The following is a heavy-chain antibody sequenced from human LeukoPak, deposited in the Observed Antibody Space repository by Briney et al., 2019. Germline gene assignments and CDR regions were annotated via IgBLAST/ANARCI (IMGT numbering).Heavy chain of an antibody. J-gene: IGHJ4*02. V-gene: IGHV4-59*01. CDR1: GGSISSYY. CDR3: ARLYNWYYKGIDY. D-gene: IGHD1-7*01. CDR2: IYYSGST. Sequence: PSETLSLTCTVSGGSISSYYWNWIRQPPGKGLEWIGNIYYSGSTNYNPSLKSRVTISVDTSKNQFSLKLSSVTAADTAVYYCARLYNWYYKGIDYWGQGALVTVSS.